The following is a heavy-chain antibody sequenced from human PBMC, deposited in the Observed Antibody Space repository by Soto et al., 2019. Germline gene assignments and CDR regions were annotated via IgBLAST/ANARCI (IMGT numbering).Heavy chain of an antibody. D-gene: IGHD5-12*01. CDR2: ISSSSSYI. V-gene: IGHV3-21*01. J-gene: IGHJ4*02. CDR3: AREVAGYNYY. CDR1: GFTFSSYS. Sequence: GGSLRLSCAASGFTFSSYSMNWVRQAPGKGLEWVSSISSSSSYIYYADSVKGRFTISRDNAKNSLYLQMNSLRAEDTSVYYCAREVAGYNYYWGQGTLVTVSS.